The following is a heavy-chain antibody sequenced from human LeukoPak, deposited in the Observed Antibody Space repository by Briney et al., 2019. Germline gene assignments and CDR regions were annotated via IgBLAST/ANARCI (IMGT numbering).Heavy chain of an antibody. CDR2: ISSSGSTI. V-gene: IGHV3-48*03. CDR3: ARAGGYSSGGSCYFSHYYYYGMDV. J-gene: IGHJ6*02. D-gene: IGHD2-15*01. Sequence: GGSLRLSCAASGFTFSSYEMNWVRQAPGKGLEWVSYISSSGSTIYYADSVKGRFTISRDNAKNSLYLQMNSLRAEDAAVYYCARAGGYSSGGSCYFSHYYYYGMDVWGQGTTVTVSS. CDR1: GFTFSSYE.